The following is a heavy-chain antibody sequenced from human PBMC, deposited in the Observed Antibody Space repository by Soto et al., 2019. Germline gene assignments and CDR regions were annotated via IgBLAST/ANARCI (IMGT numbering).Heavy chain of an antibody. CDR3: AKGEVRGIIPSYFDY. V-gene: IGHV3-30*18. Sequence: QVQLVESGGGVVQPGRSLRLSGAGSGFTFRWFGMNWVRQAPGKGLEWVARISNDGSNEYYVDSVKGRFTISRDNSKNTLYLQMDSLRAEDTAVYYCAKGEVRGIIPSYFDYWGLGTLVTVSS. D-gene: IGHD3-10*01. J-gene: IGHJ4*02. CDR2: ISNDGSNE. CDR1: GFTFRWFG.